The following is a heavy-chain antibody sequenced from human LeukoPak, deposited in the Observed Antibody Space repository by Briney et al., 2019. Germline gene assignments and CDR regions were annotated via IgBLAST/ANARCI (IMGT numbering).Heavy chain of an antibody. V-gene: IGHV3-64*01. CDR3: ARVDDFTYDF. CDR2: ITNDGGTT. CDR1: GFTFGSYA. Sequence: PGGSLRLSCAASGFTFGSYAMHWVRQAPGKGLEYVSAITNDGGTTFYANSVQGRFTISRDNSKNTLFLQLGSLRSEDMAVYYCARVDDFTYDFWGQGTMVTVSS. D-gene: IGHD2-2*03. J-gene: IGHJ4*02.